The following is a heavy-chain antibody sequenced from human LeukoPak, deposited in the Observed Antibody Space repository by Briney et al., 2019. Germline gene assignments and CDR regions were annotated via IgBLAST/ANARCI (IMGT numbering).Heavy chain of an antibody. Sequence: GGSLRPSCAASAFTVSSNYMSWVRQAPGKGLEWVSVIYSGGSTYYADSVKGRFTISRDNSKNTLYLQMNSLRAEDTAVYYCASGYSYGPEAFDIWGQGTMVTVSS. CDR2: IYSGGST. CDR3: ASGYSYGPEAFDI. V-gene: IGHV3-66*01. CDR1: AFTVSSNY. J-gene: IGHJ3*02. D-gene: IGHD5-18*01.